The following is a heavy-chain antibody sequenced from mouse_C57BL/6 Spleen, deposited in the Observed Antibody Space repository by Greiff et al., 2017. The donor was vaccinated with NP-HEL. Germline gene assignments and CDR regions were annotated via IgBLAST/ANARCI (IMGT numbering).Heavy chain of an antibody. CDR3: AYYYGVAGWYFDV. CDR2: IDPEDGET. J-gene: IGHJ1*03. Sequence: VQLQQSGAELVKPGASVKLSCTASGFNIKDYYMHWVKQRTEQGLEWIGRIDPEDGETKYAPKFPGKATITADTSSNTAYLQLSSLTSEDTAVYYCAYYYGVAGWYFDVWGTGTTVTVSS. CDR1: GFNIKDYY. D-gene: IGHD1-1*01. V-gene: IGHV14-2*01.